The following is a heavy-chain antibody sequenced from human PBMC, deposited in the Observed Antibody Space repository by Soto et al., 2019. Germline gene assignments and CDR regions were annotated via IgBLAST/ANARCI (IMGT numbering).Heavy chain of an antibody. CDR1: GGTFSSYA. CDR3: ALFIRYCSGGSCYSVN. V-gene: IGHV1-69*13. Sequence: SVKVSCKASGGTFSSYAISWVRQAPGQGLEWMGGSIPIFGTANYSQKFQGRVTITSDESTRTAYMELSSLRSEDTAVYYCALFIRYCSGGSCYSVNWGQGTLVTVSS. D-gene: IGHD2-15*01. J-gene: IGHJ4*02. CDR2: SIPIFGTA.